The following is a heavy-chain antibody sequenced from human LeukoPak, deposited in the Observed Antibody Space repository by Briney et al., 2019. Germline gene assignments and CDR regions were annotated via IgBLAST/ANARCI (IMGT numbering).Heavy chain of an antibody. CDR2: INPNSGGT. V-gene: IGHV1-2*02. D-gene: IGHD3-3*01. CDR3: ARAIYDFWSGYHYYYYYGMDV. CDR1: GYTFTGYY. Sequence: ASVKVSCKASGYTFTGYYMHWVRQAPGQGLEWMGWINPNSGGTNYAQKFQGRVTMTRDTSISTAYMELSRLRSDDTAVYYCARAIYDFWSGYHYYYYYGMDVWGQGTTVTVPS. J-gene: IGHJ6*02.